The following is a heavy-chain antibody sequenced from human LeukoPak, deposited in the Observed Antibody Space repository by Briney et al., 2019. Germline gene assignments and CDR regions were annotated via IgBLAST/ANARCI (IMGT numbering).Heavy chain of an antibody. CDR1: GYTFTSYD. CDR3: ATYCSSTSCPYNWFDP. J-gene: IGHJ5*02. Sequence: ASVKVSCKASGYTFTSYDINWVRQATGQGLEWMGWMNPNSGNTGYAQKFQGRDTITRNTSISTAYMELSSLRSEDTAVYYCATYCSSTSCPYNWFDPWGQGTLVTVSS. CDR2: MNPNSGNT. D-gene: IGHD2-2*01. V-gene: IGHV1-8*03.